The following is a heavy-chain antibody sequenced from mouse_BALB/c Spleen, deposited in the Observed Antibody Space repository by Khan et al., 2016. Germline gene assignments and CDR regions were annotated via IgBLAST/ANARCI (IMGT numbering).Heavy chain of an antibody. Sequence: LVKTGASVKISCKASGYSFTGYYMHWVKQSHGKSLEWFGDITSYNGATSYNQTFKGKATFTVDTSSSPAYMQFNSLTSEDSAVYYCASPGGSSYVGFAYWGQGTLVTVSA. D-gene: IGHD1-1*01. CDR2: ITSYNGAT. CDR3: ASPGGSSYVGFAY. J-gene: IGHJ3*01. CDR1: GYSFTGYY. V-gene: IGHV1S34*01.